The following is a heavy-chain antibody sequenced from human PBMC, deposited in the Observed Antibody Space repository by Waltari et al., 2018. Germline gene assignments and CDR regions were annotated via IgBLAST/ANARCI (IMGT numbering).Heavy chain of an antibody. CDR1: GLAFSDYW. Sequence: EVQLVESGGGLVQPGGSLRLSCEASGLAFSDYWVSWFRQAPGKGLEWVAKIKQDGSETFYVESVKGRFTISRDNAKNLLYLQMNSLRVEDTAVYFCAMTGRLGTGLPWDWGQGTLVTVSS. V-gene: IGHV3-7*01. J-gene: IGHJ4*02. D-gene: IGHD3-9*01. CDR3: AMTGRLGTGLPWD. CDR2: IKQDGSET.